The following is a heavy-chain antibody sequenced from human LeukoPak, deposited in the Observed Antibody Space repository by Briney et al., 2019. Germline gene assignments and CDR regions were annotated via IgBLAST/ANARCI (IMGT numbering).Heavy chain of an antibody. V-gene: IGHV4-34*01. CDR1: GEPFSGYY. CDR3: ARGRIVGARNFDY. J-gene: IGHJ4*02. Sequence: SETLSLTCAVYGEPFSGYYWSWIRQPPGKGLEWIGEINHSGSTNYNPSLKVRITISVDTSKNQFSLKLSSVTDADAAVYYCARGRIVGARNFDYWGQGTLVTVSS. CDR2: INHSGST. D-gene: IGHD1-26*01.